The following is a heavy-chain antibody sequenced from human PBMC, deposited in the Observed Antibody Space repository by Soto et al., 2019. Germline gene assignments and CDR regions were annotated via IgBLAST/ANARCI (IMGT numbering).Heavy chain of an antibody. J-gene: IGHJ4*02. CDR1: GYTFSNYD. D-gene: IGHD3-10*01. CDR3: AKVSRKGSAIDFGY. Sequence: QVQLVQSGAELKKPGASVKVSCKASGYTFSNYDMNWVRQATGQGPEWIGWVNPNNGDTGYAQKFQGRVTLTTDNSTATAYMELTSLRSEDTAIYYCAKVSRKGSAIDFGYWGQGTLITVSS. CDR2: VNPNNGDT. V-gene: IGHV1-8*01.